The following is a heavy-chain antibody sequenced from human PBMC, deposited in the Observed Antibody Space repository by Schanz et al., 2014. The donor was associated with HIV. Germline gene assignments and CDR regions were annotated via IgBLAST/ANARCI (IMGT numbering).Heavy chain of an antibody. CDR3: ARDLGIVVVPATGAGMDV. CDR2: ISSNTNYI. J-gene: IGHJ6*02. CDR1: GFTFNNYG. V-gene: IGHV3-21*01. Sequence: DVQLVESGGGLVKRGGSLRLSCAASGFTFNNYGVNWVRQAPGKGLEWISSISSNTNYINYADSVKGRFTISRDNAKNSLYLQMNSLRAEDTAVYYCARDLGIVVVPATGAGMDVWGQGTTVTVSS. D-gene: IGHD2-2*01.